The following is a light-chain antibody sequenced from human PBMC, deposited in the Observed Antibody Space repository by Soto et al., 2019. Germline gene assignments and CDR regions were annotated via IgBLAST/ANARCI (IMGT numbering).Light chain of an antibody. J-gene: IGKJ4*01. Sequence: DIQMTQSPSSLSASVGDRVTITCRASKGISNYLAWYQQKPGKVPKLLIYAASTLQSGVPSRFSGSGSGTDFTLNISSLQPEDVATYYCQKYKSAPQTFGGGTKVEIK. V-gene: IGKV1-27*01. CDR3: QKYKSAPQT. CDR2: AAS. CDR1: KGISNY.